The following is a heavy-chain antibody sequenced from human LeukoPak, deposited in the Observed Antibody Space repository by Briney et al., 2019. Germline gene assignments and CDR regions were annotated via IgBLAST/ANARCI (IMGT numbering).Heavy chain of an antibody. CDR2: IRSNTYGGST. D-gene: IGHD6-13*01. Sequence: PGRSLRLSCEGSGFTFGDYGVGWFRQAPGKGLQWVTSIRSNTYGGSTEYVPSVKGRFTISRDDSNSIAYLQMNSLKAEDTAIYYCARVSRGGITASWFDPWGQGTLVTVSS. J-gene: IGHJ5*02. CDR3: ARVSRGGITASWFDP. CDR1: GFTFGDYG. V-gene: IGHV3-49*03.